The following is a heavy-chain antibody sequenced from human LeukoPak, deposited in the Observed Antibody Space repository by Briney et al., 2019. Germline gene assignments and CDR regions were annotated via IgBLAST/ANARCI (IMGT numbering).Heavy chain of an antibody. V-gene: IGHV3-74*01. J-gene: IGHJ4*02. CDR3: ASASSHRIAAGGDY. Sequence: GESLRLSCAASGFTFSNDWMHWDRQAPGKGLVWVSRINSDGSSRNYADSVKGRFTISRDNAKNTLYLQMSSLRAEDTAVYYCASASSHRIAAGGDYWGQGTLVTVSS. D-gene: IGHD6-13*01. CDR1: GFTFSNDW. CDR2: INSDGSSR.